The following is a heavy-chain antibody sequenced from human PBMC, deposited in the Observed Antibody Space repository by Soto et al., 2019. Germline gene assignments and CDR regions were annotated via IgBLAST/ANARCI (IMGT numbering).Heavy chain of an antibody. D-gene: IGHD3-3*01. CDR3: ARDKRDLRFLEWSYYFDY. CDR2: ISYDGSNK. Sequence: QVQLVESGGGVVQPGRSLRLSCAASGFTFSSYAMHWVRQAPGKGLEWVAVISYDGSNKYYADSVKGRFTISGDNSKNTLYLLMNSLRAEDTAVYYCARDKRDLRFLEWSYYFDYWGQGTLVTVSS. CDR1: GFTFSSYA. J-gene: IGHJ4*02. V-gene: IGHV3-30-3*01.